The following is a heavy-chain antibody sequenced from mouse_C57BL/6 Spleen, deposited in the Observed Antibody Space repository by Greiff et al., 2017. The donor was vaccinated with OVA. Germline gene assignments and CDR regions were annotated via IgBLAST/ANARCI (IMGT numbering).Heavy chain of an antibody. CDR2: IDPETGGT. V-gene: IGHV1-15*01. CDR3: TRWTAQANGY. CDR1: GYTFTDYE. Sequence: VQLQQSGAELVRPGASVTLSCKASGYTFTDYEMHWVKQTPVHGLEWIGAIDPETGGTAYNQKFKGKAILTADKSSSTAYMELRSLTSEDSAVYYCTRWTAQANGYWGQGTLVTVSA. J-gene: IGHJ3*02. D-gene: IGHD3-2*02.